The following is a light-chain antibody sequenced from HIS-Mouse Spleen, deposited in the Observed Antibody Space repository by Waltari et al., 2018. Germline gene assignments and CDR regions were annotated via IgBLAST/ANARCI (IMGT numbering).Light chain of an antibody. Sequence: EMTQSPLSMPVTAGEPTSISCRSSQTLLHSNDCNFLAWYLQKPGQSRQLLIYLGSKPASGVLDRFSGSGSRIDVSMKISRVEAEDVGVYVCVRALQSTFTVGPGARVGI. CDR3: VRALQSTFT. CDR1: QTLLHSNDCNF. J-gene: IGKJ3*01. CDR2: LGS. V-gene: IGKV2-28*01.